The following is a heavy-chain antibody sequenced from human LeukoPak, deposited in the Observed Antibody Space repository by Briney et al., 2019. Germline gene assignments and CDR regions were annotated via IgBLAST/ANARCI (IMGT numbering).Heavy chain of an antibody. CDR1: GFTFNNYA. V-gene: IGHV3-30*04. D-gene: IGHD3-10*01. CDR2: ISYDGSNK. CDR3: ARVKIGELFDY. J-gene: IGHJ4*02. Sequence: AGGSLRLSCAASGFTFNNYAMHWVRQAPGKGLEWVAVISYDGSNKYYADSVKGRFTISRDNSKNTLYLQMNNLRAEDTAVYYCARVKIGELFDYWGQGTLVTVSS.